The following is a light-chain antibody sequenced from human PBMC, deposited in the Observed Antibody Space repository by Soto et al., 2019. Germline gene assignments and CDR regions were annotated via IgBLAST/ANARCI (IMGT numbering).Light chain of an antibody. V-gene: IGKV3-20*01. CDR3: QHYANSVWT. CDR1: QSVSSSQ. CDR2: AAS. Sequence: IVLTQSPDTLSLSPGERATLSWRASQSVSSSQLVWYQQKPGQAPRLLIYAASSRATGIPDRFSGSGSGTDFTLTVSELETEDFAVYYCQHYANSVWTFGQGTKVEIK. J-gene: IGKJ1*01.